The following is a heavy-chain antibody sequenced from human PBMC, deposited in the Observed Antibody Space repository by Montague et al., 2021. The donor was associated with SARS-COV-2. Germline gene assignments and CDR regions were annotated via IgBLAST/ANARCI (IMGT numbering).Heavy chain of an antibody. CDR3: ARQIQQVVLSPAKLTNWFDP. V-gene: IGHV4-4*02. J-gene: IGHJ5*02. D-gene: IGHD2-15*01. CDR2: IYHSGST. Sequence: SETLSLTCTVSGASITSSNWWNWVRQPPGKGLEWIGQIYHSGSTNYNPSLKSRLTLSLDKSKNQFSLNLSSVTAADTAVYYCARQIQQVVLSPAKLTNWFDPWGLGTLVTAAS. CDR1: GASITSSNW.